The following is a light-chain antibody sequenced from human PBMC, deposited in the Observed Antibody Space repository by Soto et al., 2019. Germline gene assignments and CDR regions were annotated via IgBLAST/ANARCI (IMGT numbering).Light chain of an antibody. J-gene: IGLJ1*01. CDR3: SSDAGNYNYV. V-gene: IGLV1-47*01. Sequence: QSVLTQPPSASGTPGQRVTISCSGSSSNIGSNYVYWYQQLPGTAPKLLIYRNNQRPSGVPDRFSGSKSGISASLAITGLQAEDEADYYCSSDAGNYNYVFGTGTKVTVL. CDR1: SSNIGSNY. CDR2: RNN.